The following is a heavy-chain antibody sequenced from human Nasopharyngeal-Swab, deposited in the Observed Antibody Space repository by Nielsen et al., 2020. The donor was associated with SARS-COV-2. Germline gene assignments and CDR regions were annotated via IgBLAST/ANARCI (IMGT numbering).Heavy chain of an antibody. D-gene: IGHD3-16*01. V-gene: IGHV3-7*01. Sequence: GGSLRLSCAASGLTFTNSWMSWVRRAPGKGLEWVANIKQDGSDKYYVDSVKGRFTISRDNAKNSLELQMNSLRVEDTAVYYCGRGGKLGALDIWGQGTMVTVSS. J-gene: IGHJ3*02. CDR3: GRGGKLGALDI. CDR2: IKQDGSDK. CDR1: GLTFTNSW.